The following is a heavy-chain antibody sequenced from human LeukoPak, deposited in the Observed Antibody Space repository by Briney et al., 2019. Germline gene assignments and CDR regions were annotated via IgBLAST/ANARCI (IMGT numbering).Heavy chain of an antibody. CDR3: ARTPRNGYIEGY. D-gene: IGHD5-24*01. CDR2: MNPNSGDT. Sequence: ASVKVSCKASGYTFTSYDINWVRQDTGQGLEWMGWMNPNSGDTGYAQNFQGRVTMTRDTSISTAYMELSSLRSEDTAVYYCARTPRNGYIEGYWGQGTLVTVSS. V-gene: IGHV1-8*01. J-gene: IGHJ4*02. CDR1: GYTFTSYD.